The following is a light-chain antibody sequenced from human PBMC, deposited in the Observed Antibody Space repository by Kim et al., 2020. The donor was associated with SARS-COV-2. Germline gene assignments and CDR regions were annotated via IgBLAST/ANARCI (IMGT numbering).Light chain of an antibody. J-gene: IGLJ3*02. Sequence: VSPRQKVSITCLRDERGDRYACWYQQKPGHSPVLVIYQDSKRPSGIPERFSGSNSGNTATLTISGTQAMDEADYYCQAWDSSTAWVFGGGTQLTVL. CDR2: QDS. CDR1: ERGDRY. V-gene: IGLV3-1*01. CDR3: QAWDSSTAWV.